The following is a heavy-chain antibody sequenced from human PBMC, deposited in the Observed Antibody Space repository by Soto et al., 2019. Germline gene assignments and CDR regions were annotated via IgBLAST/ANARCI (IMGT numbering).Heavy chain of an antibody. CDR2: ISGSGGST. D-gene: IGHD3-3*01. V-gene: IGHV3-23*01. CDR1: GFTFSSYA. CDR3: ANTQSEDYDFWSGYYAGINFDY. Sequence: GGSLRLPCAASGFTFSSYAMSWVRQAPGKGLEWVSAISGSGGSTYYADSVKGRFTISRDNSKNTLYLQMNSLRAEDTAVYYCANTQSEDYDFWSGYYAGINFDYWGQGTLVTVSS. J-gene: IGHJ4*02.